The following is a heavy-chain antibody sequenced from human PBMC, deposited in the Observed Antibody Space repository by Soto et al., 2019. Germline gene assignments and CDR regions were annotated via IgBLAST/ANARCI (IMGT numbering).Heavy chain of an antibody. Sequence: QLHLVQSGAVVKKPGASVTVSCSASGYPVTAYYMHWVRQAPGRGLEWMGGINPATGAAKYTQTSQGRVTRTRDTSTSTVFMELSGLTSEDTAVFYWARGGGVGVAGSAAFDMWGQGTLVTVSS. CDR1: GYPVTAYY. V-gene: IGHV1-2*02. D-gene: IGHD3-3*01. CDR2: INPATGAA. J-gene: IGHJ3*02. CDR3: ARGGGVGVAGSAAFDM.